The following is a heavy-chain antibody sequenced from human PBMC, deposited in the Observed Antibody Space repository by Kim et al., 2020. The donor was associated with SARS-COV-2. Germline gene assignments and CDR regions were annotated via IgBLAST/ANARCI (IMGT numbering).Heavy chain of an antibody. J-gene: IGHJ5*02. CDR1: GGTFSSYA. CDR2: IIPILGIA. D-gene: IGHD3-10*01. CDR3: ARDHKVTMVRGVIGTT. Sequence: SVKVSCKASGGTFSSYAISWVRQAPGQGLEWMGRIIPILGIANYAQKFQGRVTITADKSTSTAYMELSSLRSEDTAVYYCARDHKVTMVRGVIGTTWGQ. V-gene: IGHV1-69*04.